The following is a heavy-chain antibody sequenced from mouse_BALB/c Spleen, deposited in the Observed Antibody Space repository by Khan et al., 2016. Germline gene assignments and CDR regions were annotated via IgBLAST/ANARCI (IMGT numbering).Heavy chain of an antibody. J-gene: IGHJ1*01. CDR1: GFDFSRYW. CDR2: INPDSSKI. V-gene: IGHV4-1*02. Sequence: EVQLVESGGGLVQPGGSLKLSCEASGFDFSRYWMSWVRQAPGKGLEWIGEINPDSSKINYTPSLKDKFILSRDNAKSTLYLQMSKVRSEDTALYYCASAFWCFDGWGAGTTVTVSS. CDR3: ASAFWCFDG.